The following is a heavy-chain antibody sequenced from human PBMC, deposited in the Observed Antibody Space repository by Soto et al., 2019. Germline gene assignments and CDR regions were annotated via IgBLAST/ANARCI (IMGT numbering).Heavy chain of an antibody. V-gene: IGHV1-46*01. Sequence: ASVKVSCKASGYTFTSYYMHWVRQAPGQGLEWTGIINPSGGSTSYAQKFQGRVTMTRDTSTSTVYMELSSLRSEDTAVYYCARDPSFIVVVPAAMPKFDYWGQGTLVTVSS. CDR2: INPSGGST. CDR1: GYTFTSYY. D-gene: IGHD2-2*01. J-gene: IGHJ4*02. CDR3: ARDPSFIVVVPAAMPKFDY.